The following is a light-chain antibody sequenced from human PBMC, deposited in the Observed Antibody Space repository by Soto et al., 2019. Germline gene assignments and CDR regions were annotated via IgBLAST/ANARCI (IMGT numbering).Light chain of an antibody. CDR1: QNINTY. CDR3: QQSSTLPYT. CDR2: VAS. J-gene: IGKJ2*01. V-gene: IGKV1-39*01. Sequence: DIQMTQSPSSLSASIGDRVSITCRASQNINTYLNWYQQKPGKAPKLLIYVASSLESGVPSRFRGGGSRTYFTLTITSLQPEDFASYFCQQSSTLPYTFGQGTQLEI.